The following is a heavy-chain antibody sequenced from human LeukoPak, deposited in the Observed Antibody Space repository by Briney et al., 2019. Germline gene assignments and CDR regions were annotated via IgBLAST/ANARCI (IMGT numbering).Heavy chain of an antibody. CDR2: ISYDGSNK. V-gene: IGHV3-30-3*01. J-gene: IGHJ4*02. Sequence: PGGSLRLSCAASGFTFSSYAMHWVRQAPGKGLEWVAVISYDGSNKYYADSVKGRFTISRDNSKNTLYLQMNSLRAEDTAVYYCAKRPYQLLGYYFDYWGQGTLVTVSS. D-gene: IGHD2-2*01. CDR3: AKRPYQLLGYYFDY. CDR1: GFTFSSYA.